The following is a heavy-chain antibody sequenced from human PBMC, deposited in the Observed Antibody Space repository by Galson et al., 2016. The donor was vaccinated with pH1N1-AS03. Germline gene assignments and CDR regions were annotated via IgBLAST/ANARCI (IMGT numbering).Heavy chain of an antibody. Sequence: ALVKPPQTLTLTCTFSGFSLNDGGLGVGWIRQPPGKALEWLGMIYWHDDKRYNPSLQNRLTLPQGVSKSEVVLQMTNVDPEDTATYYCAHRFYGSGASFFDFWGQGIVVVVS. V-gene: IGHV2-5*01. CDR1: GFSLNDGGLG. D-gene: IGHD3-10*01. CDR2: IYWHDDK. CDR3: AHRFYGSGASFFDF. J-gene: IGHJ4*02.